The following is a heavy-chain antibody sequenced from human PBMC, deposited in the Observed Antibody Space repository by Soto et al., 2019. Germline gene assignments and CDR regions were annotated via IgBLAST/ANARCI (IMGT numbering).Heavy chain of an antibody. CDR2: INPSGGST. CDR1: GYTFGTYH. D-gene: IGHD5-12*01. Sequence: QVQLVQSGAEVKKPGAAVNVSCKASGYTFGTYHMHWVRQAPGQGLEWLGIINPSGGSTAYAQKFQGRVTMTRDTYTNTVYMELSRLRSEDTAVYYCAGVSIGYDLASTYGGQGTLVTVSA. CDR3: AGVSIGYDLASTY. J-gene: IGHJ4*02. V-gene: IGHV1-46*03.